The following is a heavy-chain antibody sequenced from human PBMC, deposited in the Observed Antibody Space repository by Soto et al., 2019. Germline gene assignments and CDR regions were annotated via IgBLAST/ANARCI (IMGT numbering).Heavy chain of an antibody. Sequence: ASVKVSCKASGNTFTRYYMHWVRQAPGQGLEWMGIINPSSGSTSYAQKFQGRVTMTRDTSTSTVYMELNSLRAEDTAVYFCAKGDCSGGSCYFSAFDIWGQGTMVTVSS. J-gene: IGHJ3*02. CDR3: AKGDCSGGSCYFSAFDI. D-gene: IGHD2-15*01. CDR2: INPSSGST. V-gene: IGHV1-46*01. CDR1: GNTFTRYY.